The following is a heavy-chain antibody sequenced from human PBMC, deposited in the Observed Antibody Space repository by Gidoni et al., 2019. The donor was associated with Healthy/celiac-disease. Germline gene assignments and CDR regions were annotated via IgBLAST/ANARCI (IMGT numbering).Heavy chain of an antibody. V-gene: IGHV3-64D*06. CDR2: ISSNGGST. J-gene: IGHJ4*02. CDR3: VKDGQLLWFGEFRGDY. Sequence: EVQLVESGGGLVQPGGSLRLSCSASGFPFSSYAMHWVRQAPGKGLEYVSAISSNGGSTYYADAVKGRFTISRDNSKNTLYLQMSSLRAEDTAVYYCVKDGQLLWFGEFRGDYWGQGTLVTVSS. D-gene: IGHD3-10*01. CDR1: GFPFSSYA.